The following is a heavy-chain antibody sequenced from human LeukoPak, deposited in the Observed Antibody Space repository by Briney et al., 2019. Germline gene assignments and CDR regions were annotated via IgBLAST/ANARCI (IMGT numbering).Heavy chain of an antibody. Sequence: GASVKVSCKASGYTFTGYYMHWVRQAPGQGLEWMGWINPNSGGTNYAQKFQGRVTMTRDTSISTAYMELSRLRSDDTAVYYCAQGAEWEPRGPDYWGQGTLVTVSS. V-gene: IGHV1-2*02. CDR2: INPNSGGT. CDR1: GYTFTGYY. J-gene: IGHJ4*02. CDR3: AQGAEWEPRGPDY. D-gene: IGHD1-26*01.